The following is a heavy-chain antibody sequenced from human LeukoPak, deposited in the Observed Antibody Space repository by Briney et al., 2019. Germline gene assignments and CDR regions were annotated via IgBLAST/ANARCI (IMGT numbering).Heavy chain of an antibody. V-gene: IGHV3-23*01. D-gene: IGHD3-10*01. CDR1: GFTFSSYA. J-gene: IGHJ4*02. CDR3: AKDSFSMARGAGPSYYFDY. CDR2: ISGSGGST. Sequence: GGSLRLSCAASGFTFSSYAMSWVRQAPGKGLECVSAISGSGGSTYYADSVKGRFTISRDNSKNTLYLQMNSLRAEDTAVYYCAKDSFSMARGAGPSYYFDYWGQGTLVTVSS.